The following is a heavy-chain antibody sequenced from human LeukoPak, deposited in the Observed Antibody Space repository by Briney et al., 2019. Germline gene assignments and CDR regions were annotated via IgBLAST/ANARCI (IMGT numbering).Heavy chain of an antibody. V-gene: IGHV1-69*01. Sequence: ASVKVSCKASGGTXSSYAISWVRQAPGQGLEWMGGIIPIFGTANYAQKFQDRVTITADESTSTAYMELSSLRSEDTAVYYCARVITDLFYYDSSGYYFDYWGQGTLVTVSS. CDR2: IIPIFGTA. CDR1: GGTXSSYA. D-gene: IGHD3-22*01. J-gene: IGHJ4*02. CDR3: ARVITDLFYYDSSGYYFDY.